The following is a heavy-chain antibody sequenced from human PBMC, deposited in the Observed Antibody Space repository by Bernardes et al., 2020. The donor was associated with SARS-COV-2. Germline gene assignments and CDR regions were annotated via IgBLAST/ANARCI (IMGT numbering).Heavy chain of an antibody. D-gene: IGHD1-26*01. Sequence: SETLSLTCTVSGGSISSYYWSWIRQPPGKGLEWIGYIYYSGSTNYNPSLKSRVTISVDTSKNQFSLKLSSVTAADTAMYYCASGSEPHYYYYGMDVWGQGTTVTVSS. CDR3: ASGSEPHYYYYGMDV. J-gene: IGHJ6*02. CDR1: GGSISSYY. CDR2: IYYSGST. V-gene: IGHV4-59*01.